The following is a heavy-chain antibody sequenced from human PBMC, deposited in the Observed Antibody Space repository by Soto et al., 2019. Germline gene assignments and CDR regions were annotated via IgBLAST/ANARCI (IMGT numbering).Heavy chain of an antibody. D-gene: IGHD3-10*01. CDR1: GFPFSTTD. J-gene: IGHJ5*02. Sequence: GGSLRLSCAASGFPFSTTDMSWVRQAPGKGLEWVSTIGGSGETTYYADSVKGRFTISRDNSKNTQYLQMDSLRADDTALYYCAKNSGWFNTWGQGALVTVSS. CDR2: IGGSGETT. V-gene: IGHV3-23*01. CDR3: AKNSGWFNT.